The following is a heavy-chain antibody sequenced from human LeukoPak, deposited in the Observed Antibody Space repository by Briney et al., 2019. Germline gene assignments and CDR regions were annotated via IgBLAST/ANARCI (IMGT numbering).Heavy chain of an antibody. CDR1: GGTFSSYA. D-gene: IGHD3-10*01. CDR2: IIPIFGTA. J-gene: IGHJ4*02. CDR3: AREYGSGSYYNVGGNYFDY. Sequence: SVKVSCKASGGTFSSYAISWVRQAPGQGLEWMGRIIPIFGTANYAQKFQGIVTITTDESTSTAYMELSSLRSEDTAVYYCAREYGSGSYYNVGGNYFDYWGQGTLVTVSS. V-gene: IGHV1-69*05.